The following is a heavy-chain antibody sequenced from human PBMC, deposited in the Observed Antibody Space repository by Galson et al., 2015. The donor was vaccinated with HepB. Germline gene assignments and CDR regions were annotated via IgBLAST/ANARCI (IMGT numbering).Heavy chain of an antibody. CDR3: ARVGSAARHNWFDP. V-gene: IGHV4-39*01. D-gene: IGHD1-26*01. Sequence: SETLSLTCTVSGGSISSSSYYWGWIRQPPGKGLEWIGSIYYSGSTYYNPSLKSRVTISVHTPKNQFSLKLSSVTAADTAVYYCARVGSAARHNWFDPWDQGTLVTVSS. J-gene: IGHJ5*02. CDR2: IYYSGST. CDR1: GGSISSSSYY.